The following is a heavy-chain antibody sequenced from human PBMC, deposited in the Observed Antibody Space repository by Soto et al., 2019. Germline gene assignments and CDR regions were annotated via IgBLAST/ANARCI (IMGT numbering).Heavy chain of an antibody. J-gene: IGHJ4*02. D-gene: IGHD6-19*01. CDR3: AREKAVAGTTFDY. CDR1: GFSLSDCG. Sequence: GSLRLSCVVSGFSLSDCGMHWVRQAPGKGLVWVSLIQSDGSSKNYSDSVKGRFTISRDNAKNTLYLQMDSLRVEDTAVYYCAREKAVAGTTFDYWGQGALVTVSS. CDR2: IQSDGSSK. V-gene: IGHV3-74*01.